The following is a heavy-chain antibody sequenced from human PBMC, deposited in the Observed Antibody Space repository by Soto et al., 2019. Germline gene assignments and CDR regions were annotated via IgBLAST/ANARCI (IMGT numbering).Heavy chain of an antibody. D-gene: IGHD3-3*01. V-gene: IGHV4-59*08. Sequence: QVQLQESGPGLVKPSETLSLTCSVSGGSIGSYYWSWIRQPPGKGLEWIGYIYYSGSTNYNPSLTSRFTIAVDTSKNQFSLKLSSVTAADTAVYYCARGGWRQIDYWGQGTLVTVSS. J-gene: IGHJ4*02. CDR1: GGSIGSYY. CDR3: ARGGWRQIDY. CDR2: IYYSGST.